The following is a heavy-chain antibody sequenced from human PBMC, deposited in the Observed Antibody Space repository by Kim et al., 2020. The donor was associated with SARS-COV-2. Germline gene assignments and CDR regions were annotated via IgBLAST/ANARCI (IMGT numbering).Heavy chain of an antibody. J-gene: IGHJ6*02. Sequence: GGSLRLSCAASGFTFSSYSMNWVRQAPGKGLEWVSSISSSSSYIYYADSVKGRFTISRDNAKNSLYLQMNSLRAEDTAVYYCARDSYNWYYYYGMDVWGQGTTFTVS. D-gene: IGHD1-20*01. V-gene: IGHV3-21*01. CDR1: GFTFSSYS. CDR2: ISSSSSYI. CDR3: ARDSYNWYYYYGMDV.